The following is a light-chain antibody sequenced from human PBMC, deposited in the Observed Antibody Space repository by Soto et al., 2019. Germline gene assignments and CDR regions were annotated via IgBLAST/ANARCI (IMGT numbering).Light chain of an antibody. CDR1: QYIGRY. J-gene: IGKJ1*01. V-gene: IGKV1-39*01. CDR2: AAS. CDR3: LQDYNYPWT. Sequence: DVQMTQSPSSLSASVGDRVTITCRAGQYIGRYLNWYQQKPGKAPKLLIYAASSLHSGVPSRFSGSGSGTDFTLTISSLQPEDFATYYCLQDYNYPWTFGQGTKVDIK.